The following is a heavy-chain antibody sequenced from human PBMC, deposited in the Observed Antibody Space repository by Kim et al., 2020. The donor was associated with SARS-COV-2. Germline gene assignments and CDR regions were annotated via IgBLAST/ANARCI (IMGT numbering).Heavy chain of an antibody. J-gene: IGHJ6*03. Sequence: GGSLRLSCVGSGFTFDIYAISWVRQAPGKGLEWVSVISGGGVNKFYADSVRGRFTIPSDNSKNTLYLQMNSLRDEDTALYYCAKMVVMDDYNYDYYY. CDR2: ISGGGVNK. D-gene: IGHD3-16*01. V-gene: IGHV3-23*01. CDR3: AKMVVMDDYNYDYYY. CDR1: GFTFDIYA.